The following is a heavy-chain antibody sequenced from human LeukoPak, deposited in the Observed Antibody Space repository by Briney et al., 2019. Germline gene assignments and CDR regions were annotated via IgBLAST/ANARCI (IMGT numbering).Heavy chain of an antibody. CDR2: FDPEDGET. CDR1: GYTLTELS. V-gene: IGHV1-24*01. Sequence: GASVKVSCKVSGYTLTELSMHWVRQAPGKGLEWMGGFDPEDGETIYAQRFQGRVTMTEDTSTDTAYMELSSLRSEDTAVYYCATFHYDILTGPIAFDIWGQGTMVTVSS. CDR3: ATFHYDILTGPIAFDI. D-gene: IGHD3-9*01. J-gene: IGHJ3*02.